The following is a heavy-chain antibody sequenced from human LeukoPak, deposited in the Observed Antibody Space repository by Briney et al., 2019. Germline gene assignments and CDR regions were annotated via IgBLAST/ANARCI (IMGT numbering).Heavy chain of an antibody. D-gene: IGHD6-13*01. J-gene: IGHJ4*02. V-gene: IGHV3-74*01. CDR1: GFTFSSYW. CDR2: INSDGSST. Sequence: GGSLRLSCAASGFTFSSYWMHWVRQAPGKGLVWVSRINSDGSSTSYADSVKGRFTISRDNAKNTLYLQMNSLRAEDTAVYYCAGDGGRAAGPPPDYWGQGTLVTVSS. CDR3: AGDGGRAAGPPPDY.